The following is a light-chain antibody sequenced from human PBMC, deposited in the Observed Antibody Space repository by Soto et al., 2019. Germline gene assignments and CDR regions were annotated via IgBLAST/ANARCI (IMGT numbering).Light chain of an antibody. CDR2: GAS. CDR3: QQYDSTPPP. J-gene: IGKJ1*01. CDR1: QSVNSNY. Sequence: EIVLTQSPGTLSLSPGDRATLSCRASQSVNSNYLAWYQRKPGQAPRLLIYGASNRATDLPYRFNASGSGTDFNLTITRLEAEDFAVYYCQQYDSTPPPFGQGTKVEV. V-gene: IGKV3-20*01.